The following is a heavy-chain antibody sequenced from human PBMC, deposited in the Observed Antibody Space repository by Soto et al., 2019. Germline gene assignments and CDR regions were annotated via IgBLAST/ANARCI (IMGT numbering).Heavy chain of an antibody. V-gene: IGHV1-46*01. D-gene: IGHD2-15*01. J-gene: IGHJ1*01. CDR1: GYLFTAYS. CDR3: ARGENCSGGTCYSEYFNR. CDR2: FNPSGGST. Sequence: ASVKVSCKTSGYLFTAYSMHWVRLPPGQGLEWMGVFNPSGGSTKYAQNFQGRVTMTRDTSTTTIYMELSSLRSDDTAIYYCARGENCSGGTCYSEYFNRWGQGTLVTVSS.